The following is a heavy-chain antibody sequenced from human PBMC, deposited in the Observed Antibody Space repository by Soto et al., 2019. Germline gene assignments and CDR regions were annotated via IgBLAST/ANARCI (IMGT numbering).Heavy chain of an antibody. Sequence: ASVKVSCKASGYAFTSFGISWVRQAPGQGLEWMGWISAYNGHTNFAQRLQGRVTMTTDTSTSTAYMELRSLRSDDTAVYYCARVFTDYGDYKYYFDYWGQGTLVTVSS. D-gene: IGHD4-17*01. CDR3: ARVFTDYGDYKYYFDY. CDR1: GYAFTSFG. J-gene: IGHJ4*02. V-gene: IGHV1-18*04. CDR2: ISAYNGHT.